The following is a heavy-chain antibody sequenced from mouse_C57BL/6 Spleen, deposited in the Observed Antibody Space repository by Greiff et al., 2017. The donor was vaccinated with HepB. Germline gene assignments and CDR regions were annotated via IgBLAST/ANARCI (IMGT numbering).Heavy chain of an antibody. D-gene: IGHD2-2*01. J-gene: IGHJ3*01. V-gene: IGHV1-42*01. CDR2: INPSTGGT. CDR1: GYSFTGYY. Sequence: EVQLQQSGPELVKPGASVKISCKASGYSFTGYYMNWVKQSPEKSLEWIGEINPSTGGTTYNQKFKAKATLTVDKSSSTAYMQLKSLTSEDSAVYYCAAMVTTPWFAYGGQVTLVTVSA. CDR3: AAMVTTPWFAY.